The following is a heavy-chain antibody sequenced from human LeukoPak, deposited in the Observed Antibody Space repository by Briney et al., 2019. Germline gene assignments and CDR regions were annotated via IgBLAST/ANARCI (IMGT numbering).Heavy chain of an antibody. CDR1: GGSISSYY. Sequence: SETLSLTCAVYGGSISSYYWSWIRQPPGKGLEWIGYMYYSGSTNYNPSLKSRVTMSIDTSKKQFSLKLSSVTAADTAVYYCASSTMGFDYWGQGTLVTVSS. J-gene: IGHJ4*02. CDR3: ASSTMGFDY. D-gene: IGHD4/OR15-4a*01. V-gene: IGHV4-59*01. CDR2: MYYSGST.